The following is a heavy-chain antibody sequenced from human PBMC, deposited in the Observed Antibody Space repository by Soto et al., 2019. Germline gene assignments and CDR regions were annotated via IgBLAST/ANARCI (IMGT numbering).Heavy chain of an antibody. J-gene: IGHJ3*02. V-gene: IGHV4-59*01. CDR2: IYYSGST. Sequence: PSETLSLTCTVSGGSISSYYWSWNRQPPGKGLEWIGYIYYSGSTTYNPSLKSRVTISVDTSKDQFSLKLSSVTAADTAVYYCARVRDCSSTSCYRGDDAFDIWGQGTMVTVSS. CDR3: ARVRDCSSTSCYRGDDAFDI. D-gene: IGHD2-2*02. CDR1: GGSISSYY.